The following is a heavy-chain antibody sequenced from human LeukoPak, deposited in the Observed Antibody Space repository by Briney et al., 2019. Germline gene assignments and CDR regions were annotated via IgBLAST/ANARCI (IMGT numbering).Heavy chain of an antibody. D-gene: IGHD3-22*01. J-gene: IGHJ4*02. V-gene: IGHV3-9*01. CDR3: AKGVTTMIVVVTLVA. CDR2: ISWNSGSI. CDR1: GSTFDDYA. Sequence: GGSLRLSCVASGSTFDDYAMHWVRQAPGKGLEWVSGISWNSGSIGYADSVKGRFTISRDNAKNSLYLQMNSLRAEDTALYYCAKGVTTMIVVVTLVAWGQGTLVTVSS.